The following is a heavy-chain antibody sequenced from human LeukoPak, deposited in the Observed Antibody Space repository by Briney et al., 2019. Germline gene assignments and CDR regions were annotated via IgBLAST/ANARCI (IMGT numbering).Heavy chain of an antibody. CDR2: IKQDGSEK. Sequence: GGSLRLSCAASGFTFSSHWMSWVRQGLGKGLEWVANIKQDGSEKYYVDSVEGRFTISRDNAKNSLYLQMNSLRAEDTAVYCCARSNREFASGTGDFWGQGTLVTVSS. J-gene: IGHJ4*02. V-gene: IGHV3-7*05. CDR3: ARSNREFASGTGDF. CDR1: GFTFSSHW. D-gene: IGHD3-10*01.